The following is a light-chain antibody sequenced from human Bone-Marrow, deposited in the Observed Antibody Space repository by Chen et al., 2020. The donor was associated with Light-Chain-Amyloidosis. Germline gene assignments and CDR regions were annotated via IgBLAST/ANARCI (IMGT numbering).Light chain of an antibody. CDR1: QGISRY. CDR3: EQSYSTPT. J-gene: IGKJ4*01. Sequence: DIQMTQSTSSLDESVGDRVTISCRAIQGISRYLNWYKQKPVEVPKLLIYAIFNLQSWVPSMFSGSGSGTDFTLTISSLQPEDLATYFCEQSYSTPTFGGGTKVEIK. CDR2: AIF. V-gene: IGKV1-39*01.